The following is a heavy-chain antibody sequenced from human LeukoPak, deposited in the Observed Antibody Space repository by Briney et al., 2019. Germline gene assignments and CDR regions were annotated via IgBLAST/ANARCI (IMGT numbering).Heavy chain of an antibody. D-gene: IGHD3-22*01. CDR2: ISGSGTTT. Sequence: PGGSLRLSCAASGFTFSSYAMSWVRQAPGKGLERVSVISGSGTTTHYADSVKGRFTISRDDSKNTLYLQMNSLRVEDTAVYYCAKGSSGYFADLWGQGTLVTVSS. CDR3: AKGSSGYFADL. V-gene: IGHV3-23*01. CDR1: GFTFSSYA. J-gene: IGHJ5*02.